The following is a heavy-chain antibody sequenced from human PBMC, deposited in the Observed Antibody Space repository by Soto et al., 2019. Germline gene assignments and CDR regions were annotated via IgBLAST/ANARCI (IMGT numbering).Heavy chain of an antibody. Sequence: GGSLRLSCAASGFTFSNAWMSWVRQAPGKGLEWVGRIKSKTDGGTTDYAAPVKGRFTISRDDSKNTLYLQMNSLKTEDTAVYYCVKDGLVYAIPADFDYWGQGTLVTVSS. CDR3: VKDGLVYAIPADFDY. CDR2: IKSKTDGGTT. D-gene: IGHD2-8*01. V-gene: IGHV3-15*01. J-gene: IGHJ4*02. CDR1: GFTFSNAW.